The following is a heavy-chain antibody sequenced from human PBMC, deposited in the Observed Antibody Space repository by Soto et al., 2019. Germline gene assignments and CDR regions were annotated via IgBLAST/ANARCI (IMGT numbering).Heavy chain of an antibody. D-gene: IGHD6-6*01. V-gene: IGHV4-39*01. CDR2: IYYSGST. J-gene: IGHJ4*02. CDR3: ARHSWRGIYQLVRTLHFDY. CDR1: GGSISSSSYY. Sequence: SETLSLTCTVSGGSISSSSYYWGWIRQPPGKGLEWIGSIYYSGSTYYNPSLKSRVTISVDTSKNQFSLKLSSVTAADTAVYYCARHSWRGIYQLVRTLHFDYWGQGTLVTVSS.